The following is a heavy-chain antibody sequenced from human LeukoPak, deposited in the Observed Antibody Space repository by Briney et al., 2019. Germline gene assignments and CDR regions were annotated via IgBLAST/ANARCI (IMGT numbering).Heavy chain of an antibody. CDR2: IYYSGST. CDR3: ARERGAGPFDY. V-gene: IGHV4-59*01. D-gene: IGHD6-19*01. CDR1: GGSISSYY. J-gene: IGHJ4*02. Sequence: PSEALSLTCTDSGGSISSYYWSWIRQPPGKGLEWIGYIYYSGSTNYNPSLKSRVTISVDTSKNQFSLKLSSVTAADTAVYYCARERGAGPFDYWGQGTLVTVSS.